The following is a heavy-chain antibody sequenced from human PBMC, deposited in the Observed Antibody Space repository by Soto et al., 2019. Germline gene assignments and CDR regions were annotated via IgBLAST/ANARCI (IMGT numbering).Heavy chain of an antibody. J-gene: IGHJ6*02. CDR3: AKDFLSHMVEVPAAQNHYGMDV. V-gene: IGHV3-23*01. CDR1: GFTFSSYA. CDR2: ISGSGGST. D-gene: IGHD2-2*01. Sequence: GGSLILSCAVSGFTFSSYAMSWVRQAPGKGLEWVSAISGSGGSTYYADSVKGRFTISRDNSKNTLYLQMNSLRAEDTAVYYCAKDFLSHMVEVPAAQNHYGMDVWGQGNRVTVSS.